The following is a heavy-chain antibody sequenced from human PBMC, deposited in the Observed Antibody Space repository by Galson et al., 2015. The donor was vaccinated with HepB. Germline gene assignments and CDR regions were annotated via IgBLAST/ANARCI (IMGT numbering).Heavy chain of an antibody. J-gene: IGHJ5*02. CDR3: ARAKRAAGMPMWFDT. CDR2: IYPGDSDT. D-gene: IGHD2-2*01. V-gene: IGHV5-51*03. CDR1: GYRFTSYW. Sequence: QSGAEVKKPGESLKISCKGSGYRFTSYWIGWVRQMPGKGLEWMGIIYPGDSDTRYSPSFQGQVTISADKSISTAYLQWSSPKASDTAMYYCARAKRAAGMPMWFDTWGQGTLVSVSS.